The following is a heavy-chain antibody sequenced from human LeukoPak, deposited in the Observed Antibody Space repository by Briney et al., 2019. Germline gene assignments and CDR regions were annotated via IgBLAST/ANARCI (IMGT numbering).Heavy chain of an antibody. J-gene: IGHJ2*01. CDR3: ARDLRRNYWYFDL. D-gene: IGHD3-10*01. V-gene: IGHV3-53*01. CDR1: GFTVSSNY. CDR2: IYRGGST. Sequence: GGSLRLSCAASGFTVSSNYMSWVRQAPGKGLEWVSVIYRGGSTYYADSVKGRFTISRDNSKNTLYLQMNSLRAEDTAVYYCARDLRRNYWYFDLWGRGTLVTVSS.